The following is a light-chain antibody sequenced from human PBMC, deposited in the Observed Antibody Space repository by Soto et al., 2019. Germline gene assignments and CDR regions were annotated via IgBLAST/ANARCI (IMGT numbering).Light chain of an antibody. CDR3: CSYAGTYIEV. CDR1: SSDVGRYNY. V-gene: IGLV2-11*01. CDR2: DVS. J-gene: IGLJ1*01. Sequence: QSVLAQPASVSGSPGQSVTVSCTGTSSDVGRYNYVSWYQHHPGKAPKLMIYDVSARPSGVPDRFSGSKSGNTASLTISGLQAEDEAEYYCCSYAGTYIEVFGTGTKVTVL.